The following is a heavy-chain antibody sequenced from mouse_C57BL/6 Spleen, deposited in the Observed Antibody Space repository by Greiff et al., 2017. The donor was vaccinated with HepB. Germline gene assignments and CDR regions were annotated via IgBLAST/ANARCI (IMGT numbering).Heavy chain of an antibody. V-gene: IGHV1-55*01. Sequence: QVQLQQPGAELVKPGASVKMSCKASGYTFTSYWITWVKQRPGQGLEWIGDIYPGSGSTNYNEKFKSKATLTVDTSSSTAYMQLSSLTSEDSAVYYCARDTTVVARWYCDVWGTGTTVTVSS. D-gene: IGHD1-1*01. CDR1: GYTFTSYW. J-gene: IGHJ1*03. CDR2: IYPGSGST. CDR3: ARDTTVVARWYCDV.